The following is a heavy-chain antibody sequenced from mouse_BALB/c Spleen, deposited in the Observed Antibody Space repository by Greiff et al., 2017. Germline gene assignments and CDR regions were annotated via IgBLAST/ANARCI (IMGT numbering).Heavy chain of an antibody. Sequence: EVKLMESGPGLVKPSQSLSLTCSVTGYSITSGYYWNWIRQFPGNKLEWMGYISYDGSNNYNPSLKNRISITRDTSKNQFFLKLNSVTTEDTATYYCARVGFGYYGSSYEDYFDYWGQGTTLTVSS. D-gene: IGHD1-1*01. V-gene: IGHV3-6*02. CDR2: ISYDGSN. J-gene: IGHJ2*01. CDR1: GYSITSGYY. CDR3: ARVGFGYYGSSYEDYFDY.